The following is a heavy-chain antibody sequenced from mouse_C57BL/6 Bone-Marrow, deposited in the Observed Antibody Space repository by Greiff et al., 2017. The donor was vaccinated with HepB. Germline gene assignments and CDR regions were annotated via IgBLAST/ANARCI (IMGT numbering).Heavy chain of an antibody. CDR2: IDPNSGGT. D-gene: IGHD2-4*01. CDR3: ASSMITTYFDV. Sequence: QVQLKQPGAELVKPGASVKLSCKASGYTFTSYWMHWVKQRPGRGLEWTGRIDPNSGGTKYNEKFKSKATLTVDKPSSTAYMQLSSLTSEDSAVYYCASSMITTYFDVWGTGTTVTVSS. V-gene: IGHV1-72*01. CDR1: GYTFTSYW. J-gene: IGHJ1*03.